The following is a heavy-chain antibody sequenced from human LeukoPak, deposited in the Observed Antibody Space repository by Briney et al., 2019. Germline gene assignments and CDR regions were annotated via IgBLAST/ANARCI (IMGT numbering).Heavy chain of an antibody. CDR3: AILTTGYYDSRG. CDR2: IYHSGST. J-gene: IGHJ4*02. Sequence: SETLSLTCAVSGGSISSSNWWSWVRQPPGKGLEWVGEIYHSGSTNYNPSLKSRVTISVDKSKNQFSLKLSSVTAADTAVYYCAILTTGYYDSRGWGQGTLVTVSS. D-gene: IGHD3-22*01. V-gene: IGHV4-4*02. CDR1: GGSISSSNW.